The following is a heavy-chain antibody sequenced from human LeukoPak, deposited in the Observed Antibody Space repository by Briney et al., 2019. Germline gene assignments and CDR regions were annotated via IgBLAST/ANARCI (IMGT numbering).Heavy chain of an antibody. CDR1: GFTFSKYW. CDR3: AKDAQRGFDYSNSLEH. V-gene: IGHV3-7*01. CDR2: IKRDGSQE. Sequence: GGSLRLSCVASGFTFSKYWMTWVRQAPGKGLEWVANIKRDGSQEYYVDAVKGRFTISRDNAKNSLYLQMNSLRVEDTAVYYCAKDAQRGFDYSNSLEHWGQGSLVIVSS. D-gene: IGHD4-11*01. J-gene: IGHJ4*02.